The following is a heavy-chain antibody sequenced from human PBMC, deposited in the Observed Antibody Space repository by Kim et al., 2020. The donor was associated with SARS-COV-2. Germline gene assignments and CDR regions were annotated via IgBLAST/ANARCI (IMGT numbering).Heavy chain of an antibody. CDR2: IVPLLNTP. CDR1: RDTFTMHG. V-gene: IGHV1-69*04. Sequence: SVKVSCKASRDTFTMHGISWLRQAPGQGLEWMGRIVPLLNTPNYTQKFQGRVTITADKSTSTVFLELSSLKSEDTAVYYCARDADTSMIYFTYWGQGTLVTVSS. CDR3: ARDADTSMIYFTY. D-gene: IGHD5-18*01. J-gene: IGHJ4*02.